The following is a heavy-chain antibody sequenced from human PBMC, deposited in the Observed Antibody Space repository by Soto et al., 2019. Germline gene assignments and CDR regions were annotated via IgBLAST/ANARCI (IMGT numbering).Heavy chain of an antibody. D-gene: IGHD4-17*01. CDR2: INPSDGST. CDR1: GYTFTTYY. CDR3: VRDRFGYGDSGD. V-gene: IGHV1-46*01. Sequence: HVFLVQSGAEVKKPGASVKVSCKTSGYTFTTYYMHWVRQAPGQGLEWMGVINPSDGSTYSAQKFQGRVTMTRDTSTSTVYLELSSLRAEDSAMYYCVRDRFGYGDSGDWGQGTLVTVSS. J-gene: IGHJ4*02.